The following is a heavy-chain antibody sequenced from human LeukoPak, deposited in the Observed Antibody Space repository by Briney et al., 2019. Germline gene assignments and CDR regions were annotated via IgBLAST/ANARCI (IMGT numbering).Heavy chain of an antibody. CDR3: ATDPDGSLGSTVHTSMAQH. Sequence: ASVKVSCKASGYTFTGYYMHWVRQAPGQGLEWMGWINPNSGGTNYAQKFQGRVTMTRDTSISTAYMDLSSLRSDDTGVYYCATDPDGSLGSTVHTSMAQHWGQGTLVTVSS. J-gene: IGHJ1*01. V-gene: IGHV1-2*02. CDR1: GYTFTGYY. D-gene: IGHD4-17*01. CDR2: INPNSGGT.